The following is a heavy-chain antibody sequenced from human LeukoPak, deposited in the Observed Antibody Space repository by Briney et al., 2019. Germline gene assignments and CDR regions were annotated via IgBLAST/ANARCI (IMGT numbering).Heavy chain of an antibody. D-gene: IGHD1-26*01. CDR3: ARVHVGGVHRAGGDALDI. J-gene: IGHJ3*02. V-gene: IGHV4-4*07. CDR1: GGSISSYH. CDR2: IYTSGST. Sequence: PSETLPLTCTVSGGSISSYHWSWIRQPAGKGLEWIGRIYTSGSTNYNPSLKNRVTISVDTAKNQFSLKLSSVTAADTAVYYCARVHVGGVHRAGGDALDIWGQGTMVTVSS.